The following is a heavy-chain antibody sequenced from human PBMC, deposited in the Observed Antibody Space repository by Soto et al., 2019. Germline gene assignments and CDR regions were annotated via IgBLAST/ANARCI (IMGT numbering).Heavy chain of an antibody. CDR2: IRQDGGAQ. CDR3: VRGGHGSGSYLGSS. Sequence: GESLKISCVASGFTFTTYWMSWVRQAPGKGLQWVANIRQDGGAQYYVDSVKGRFTISRDNAKNSVYLQMDSLRVEDTAVYYCVRGGHGSGSYLGSSWGQGILVTVSS. CDR1: GFTFTTYW. V-gene: IGHV3-7*03. D-gene: IGHD3-10*01. J-gene: IGHJ5*02.